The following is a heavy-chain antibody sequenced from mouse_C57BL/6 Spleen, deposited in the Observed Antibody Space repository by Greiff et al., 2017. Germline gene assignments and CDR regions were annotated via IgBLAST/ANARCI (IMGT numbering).Heavy chain of an antibody. V-gene: IGHV1-18*01. CDR3: ARELGDWVSFDY. CDR2: INPNNGGT. D-gene: IGHD4-1*01. CDR1: GYTFTDYN. Sequence: VQLKESGPELVKPGASVKIPCKASGYTFTDYNMDWVKQSHGKSLEWIGDINPNNGGTIYNQKFKGKATLTVDKSSSTAYMELRSLTSEDTAVYYCARELGDWVSFDYWGQGTTLTVSS. J-gene: IGHJ2*01.